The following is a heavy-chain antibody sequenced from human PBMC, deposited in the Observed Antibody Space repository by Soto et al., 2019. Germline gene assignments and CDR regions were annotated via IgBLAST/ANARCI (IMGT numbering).Heavy chain of an antibody. CDR1: GYTFTSYY. Sequence: QVQLVQSGAEVKKLGASVKVSCKASGYTFTSYYMHWVRQAPGQGLEWMGIINPSGGSTSYAQKFQGRVTMTRDTSTSTVYMELSSLRSEDTDVYYCARDETDMITFGGVIVPDAFDIWGQGTMVTVSS. D-gene: IGHD3-16*02. J-gene: IGHJ3*02. CDR3: ARDETDMITFGGVIVPDAFDI. V-gene: IGHV1-46*01. CDR2: INPSGGST.